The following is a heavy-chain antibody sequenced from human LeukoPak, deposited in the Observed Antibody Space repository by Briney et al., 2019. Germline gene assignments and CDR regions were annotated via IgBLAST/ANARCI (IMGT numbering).Heavy chain of an antibody. CDR1: GFTFSNFW. Sequence: GESLRLSCTASGFTFSNFWMGWVRQAPGKGLEWVANIKQDETEKFYLGSVKGRFTISRDNSKNTLYLQMNSLRAEDTAVYYCARPTAPMYYDILTGYYVGLNAFDIWGQGTMVTVSS. CDR2: IKQDETEK. D-gene: IGHD3-9*01. J-gene: IGHJ3*02. CDR3: ARPTAPMYYDILTGYYVGLNAFDI. V-gene: IGHV3-7*01.